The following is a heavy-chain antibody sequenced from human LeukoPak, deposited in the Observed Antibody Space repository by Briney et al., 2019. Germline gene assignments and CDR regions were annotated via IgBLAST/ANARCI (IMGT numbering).Heavy chain of an antibody. J-gene: IGHJ2*01. V-gene: IGHV1-18*01. CDR1: GYTFTSYG. CDR3: ARSDSSGYYSSFYWYFDL. CDR2: ISAYNGNT. Sequence: ASVKVSCKASGYTFTSYGISWVRQAPGQGLEWVGWISAYNGNTNYAQKLQGRVTMTTDTSTSTAYMELRSLRSDDTAVYYCARSDSSGYYSSFYWYFDLWGRGTLVTVSS. D-gene: IGHD3-22*01.